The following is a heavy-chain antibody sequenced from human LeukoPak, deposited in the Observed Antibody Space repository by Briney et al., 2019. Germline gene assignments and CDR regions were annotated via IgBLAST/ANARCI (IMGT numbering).Heavy chain of an antibody. J-gene: IGHJ4*02. V-gene: IGHV3-15*01. CDR2: IKTKTDGGTT. CDR1: GFTFSDAW. CDR3: AREAEEYQLLAAYFDY. D-gene: IGHD2-2*01. Sequence: GGSLRLSCAASGFTFSDAWMSWVRRAPGKGLEWVGRIKTKTDGGTTDYTAPVKGRFTISRDNSKNSLYLQMNSLRAEDTAVYYCAREAEEYQLLAAYFDYWGQGTLVTVSS.